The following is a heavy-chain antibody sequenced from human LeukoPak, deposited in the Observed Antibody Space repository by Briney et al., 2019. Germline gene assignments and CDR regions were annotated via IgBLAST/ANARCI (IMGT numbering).Heavy chain of an antibody. J-gene: IGHJ4*02. D-gene: IGHD2-15*01. CDR3: ARGEGSARLFDY. V-gene: IGHV4-34*01. Sequence: SETLSLTCAVYGGSFSGYYWSWIRQPPGKGLEWIGEINHSGSTNYNPSLKSRVTISVDTSKNQFSLKLSSVTAADTAVYYCARGEGSARLFDYWGQGTLVTVSS. CDR2: INHSGST. CDR1: GGSFSGYY.